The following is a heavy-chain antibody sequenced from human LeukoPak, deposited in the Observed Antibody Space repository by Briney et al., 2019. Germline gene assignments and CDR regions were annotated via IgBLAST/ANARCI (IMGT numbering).Heavy chain of an antibody. Sequence: SETLSLTCTVSGGSASSYYWSWIRQPPGKGLKWIGYIYTSGSTNYNPSLKSRVTISADTSKNQFSLKLSSVTAADTAVYYCARRGAAAGTSVLPFDIWGQGTMVTVSS. D-gene: IGHD6-13*01. J-gene: IGHJ3*02. CDR1: GGSASSYY. V-gene: IGHV4-4*09. CDR3: ARRGAAAGTSVLPFDI. CDR2: IYTSGST.